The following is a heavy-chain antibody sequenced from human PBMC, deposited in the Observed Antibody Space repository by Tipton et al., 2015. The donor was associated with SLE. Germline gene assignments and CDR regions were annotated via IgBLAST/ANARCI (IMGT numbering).Heavy chain of an antibody. Sequence: SLRLSCAASGFTFSSYAMHWVRLAPGKGLEWVAFIRYDGSNKYYADSVKGRFTISRDNSKNTLYLQMNSLRAEDPAVYYCAKDRDPLEIVVVPMPFDYWGRGTLVTVSS. J-gene: IGHJ4*02. D-gene: IGHD3-22*01. CDR1: GFTFSSYA. CDR2: IRYDGSNK. CDR3: AKDRDPLEIVVVPMPFDY. V-gene: IGHV3-30*02.